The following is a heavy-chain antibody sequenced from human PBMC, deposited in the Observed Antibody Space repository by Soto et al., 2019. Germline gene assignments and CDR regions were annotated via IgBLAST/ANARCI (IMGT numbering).Heavy chain of an antibody. CDR3: AMVDVFVTPSPQAV. CDR2: INTYNGNT. CDR1: GYTFTRYG. D-gene: IGHD2-8*01. V-gene: IGHV1-18*01. J-gene: IGHJ6*02. Sequence: QVQLVQSGAEVKNPGASVKVSCKASGYTFTRYGIGWARQAPGQGLEWMGWINTYNGNTNYTQNVQGRVTLTTDTSTSTAYRELRSLISNETAIYYCAMVDVFVTPSPQAVGGRGTTVIVPS.